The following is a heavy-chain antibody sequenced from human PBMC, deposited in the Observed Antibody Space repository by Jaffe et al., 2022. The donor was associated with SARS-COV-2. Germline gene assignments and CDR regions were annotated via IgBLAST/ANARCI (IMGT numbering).Heavy chain of an antibody. CDR3: ARAPTYSSSYKGHVYYYYGMDV. CDR2: ISSSSSYI. V-gene: IGHV3-21*01. D-gene: IGHD6-13*01. Sequence: EVQLVESGGGLVKPGGSLRLSCAASGFTFSSYSMNWVRQAPGKGLEWVSSISSSSSYIYYADSVKGRFTISRDNAKNSLYLQMNSLRAEDTAVYYCARAPTYSSSYKGHVYYYYGMDVWGQGTTVTVSS. J-gene: IGHJ6*02. CDR1: GFTFSSYS.